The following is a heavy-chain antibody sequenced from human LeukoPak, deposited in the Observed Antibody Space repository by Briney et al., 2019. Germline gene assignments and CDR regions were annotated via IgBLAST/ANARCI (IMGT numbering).Heavy chain of an antibody. D-gene: IGHD5-12*01. CDR1: GFTFSSYA. J-gene: IGHJ5*02. CDR2: ISGSGGGT. CDR3: AKGIDSGYDYRWFDP. Sequence: GGSLRLSCSASGFTFSSYAMSWVRLAPGKGLGWVSAISGSGGGTYYADSVKGRFTISRDNSKNTLYLQMNSLRAEDTAVYYCAKGIDSGYDYRWFDPWGQGTLVTVSS. V-gene: IGHV3-23*01.